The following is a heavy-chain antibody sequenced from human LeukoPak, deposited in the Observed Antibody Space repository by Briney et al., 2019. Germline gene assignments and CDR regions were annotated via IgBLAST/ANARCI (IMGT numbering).Heavy chain of an antibody. D-gene: IGHD5-24*01. CDR1: GGPISSYY. V-gene: IGHV4-4*07. CDR2: IYTSGST. CDR3: ARDRREWLQFGDGAFDI. J-gene: IGHJ3*02. Sequence: SETLSLTCTVSGGPISSYYWSWIRQPAGKGLEWIGRIYTSGSTNYNPSLKSRATMSVDTSKNQFSLKLSSVTAADTAVYYCARDRREWLQFGDGAFDIWGQGTMVTVSS.